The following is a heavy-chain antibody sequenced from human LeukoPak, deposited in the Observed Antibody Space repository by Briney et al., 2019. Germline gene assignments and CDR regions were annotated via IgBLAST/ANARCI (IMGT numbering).Heavy chain of an antibody. CDR2: ISGSGGST. Sequence: QPGRSLRLSCAASGFTFSSFGMHWVRQAPGKGLEWVSGISGSGGSTYYADSLKGRFTISRDNSKNTLYLQMNSLRAEDTAVYYCAKDQTMIRGVGFDYWGQGTLVTVSS. CDR3: AKDQTMIRGVGFDY. CDR1: GFTFSSFG. V-gene: IGHV3-23*01. J-gene: IGHJ4*02. D-gene: IGHD3-10*01.